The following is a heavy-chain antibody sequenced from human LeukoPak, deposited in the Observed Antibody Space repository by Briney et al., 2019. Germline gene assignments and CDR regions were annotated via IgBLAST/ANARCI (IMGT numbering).Heavy chain of an antibody. D-gene: IGHD1-26*01. CDR1: GGSFSGYY. CDR2: INHSGST. J-gene: IGHJ4*02. V-gene: IGHV4-34*01. Sequence: SETLSLTCAVYGGSFSGYYWSWIRQPPGKGLEWIGEINHSGSTNYNPSLKSRVTISVDTSKNQFSLKLSSVTAADTAVYYCARLGSQVTIDYWGQGTLVTVSS. CDR3: ARLGSQVTIDY.